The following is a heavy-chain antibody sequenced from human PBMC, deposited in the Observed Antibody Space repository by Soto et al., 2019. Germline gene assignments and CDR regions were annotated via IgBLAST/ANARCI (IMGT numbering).Heavy chain of an antibody. CDR1: GFTFSKYG. D-gene: IGHD3-10*01. CDR2: ITDTGGDA. J-gene: IGHJ4*02. CDR3: ARGSKDSYPGSRIFDF. V-gene: IGHV3-64*04. Sequence: GGSLRLSCSASGFTFSKYGIHWVRQAPGKGLEYVSTITDTGGDAKYADSVRGRFTISRDNSKKTLYLQMSSLRADDSAVYFCARGSKDSYPGSRIFDFWGRGTLVTVSS.